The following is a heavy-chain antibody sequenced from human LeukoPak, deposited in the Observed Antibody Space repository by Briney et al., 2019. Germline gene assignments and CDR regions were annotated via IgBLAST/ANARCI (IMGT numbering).Heavy chain of an antibody. CDR3: ARSSATYYYDSSGYVYYMDV. V-gene: IGHV1-8*03. D-gene: IGHD3-22*01. Sequence: ASVKVSCKASGYTFTSYDINWVRQATGQGLEWMGWMNPNSGNTGYAQKFQGRVTITRNTSISTAYMELSSLRSEDTAVYYCARSSATYYYDSSGYVYYMDVWRKGTTVTVSS. CDR1: GYTFTSYD. CDR2: MNPNSGNT. J-gene: IGHJ6*03.